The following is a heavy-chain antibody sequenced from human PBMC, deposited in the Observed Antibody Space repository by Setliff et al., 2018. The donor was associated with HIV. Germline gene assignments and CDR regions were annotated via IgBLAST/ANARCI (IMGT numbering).Heavy chain of an antibody. CDR1: GVSISSGSYY. Sequence: SETLSLTCTVSGVSISSGSYYWSWIRQPAGGALEWIGRVFSTGTTNYNPSLKSRITMSVDTSKNQFSLKLSSVTAADTAVYFCASSNYRFVYFDYWGQGTLVTVSS. D-gene: IGHD1-7*01. V-gene: IGHV4-61*02. J-gene: IGHJ4*02. CDR3: ASSNYRFVYFDY. CDR2: VFSTGTT.